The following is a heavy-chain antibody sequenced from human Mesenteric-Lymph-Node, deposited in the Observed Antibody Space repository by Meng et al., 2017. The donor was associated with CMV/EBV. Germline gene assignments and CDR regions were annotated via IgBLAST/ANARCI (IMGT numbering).Heavy chain of an antibody. Sequence: SVKVSCKASGGTFSSYAISWVRQAPGQGLEWMGGIIPIFGTANYAQKFQGRVTITTDESTSTAYMELSSLRSEDTAVYYCASRPYTIFGVVMDYGMDVRGQGTTVTVSS. CDR2: IIPIFGTA. CDR3: ASRPYTIFGVVMDYGMDV. J-gene: IGHJ6*02. CDR1: GGTFSSYA. D-gene: IGHD3-3*01. V-gene: IGHV1-69*05.